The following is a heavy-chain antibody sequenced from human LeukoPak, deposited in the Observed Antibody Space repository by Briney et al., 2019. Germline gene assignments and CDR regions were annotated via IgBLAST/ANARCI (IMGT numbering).Heavy chain of an antibody. CDR2: IYYSGST. CDR1: GGSISSGGYY. V-gene: IGHV4-31*03. D-gene: IGHD3-10*01. J-gene: IGHJ5*02. CDR3: ARCLMVRNSNWFDP. Sequence: SQTLSLTCTVSGGSISSGGYYWSWIRQHPGKGLEWIGYIYYSGSTYYNPSLKSRVTISVDTSKNQFSLKLSSVTAADTAVYYCARCLMVRNSNWFDPWGQGTLVTVSS.